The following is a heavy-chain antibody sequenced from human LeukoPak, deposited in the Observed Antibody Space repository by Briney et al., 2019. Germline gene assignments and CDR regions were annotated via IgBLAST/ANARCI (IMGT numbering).Heavy chain of an antibody. J-gene: IGHJ6*02. CDR3: AKTSFCTYGVCYTFVYAMDV. Sequence: PGGSLRLSCAASGFTFNNYIINWVRQAPGKGLEWVSSISGSATYTYYADSVKGRFTTSRDNSKNTLYLQMNSLRAEDTAVYYCAKTSFCTYGVCYTFVYAMDVWGQGTTVTVSS. CDR1: GFTFNNYI. D-gene: IGHD2-8*01. CDR2: ISGSATYT. V-gene: IGHV3-23*01.